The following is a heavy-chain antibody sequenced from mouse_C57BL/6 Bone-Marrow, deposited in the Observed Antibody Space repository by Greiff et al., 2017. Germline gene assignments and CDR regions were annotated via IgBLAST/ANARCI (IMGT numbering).Heavy chain of an antibody. D-gene: IGHD1-1*01. J-gene: IGHJ1*03. Sequence: VQLQQSDAELVKPGASVKISCKVSGYTFTDHTIHWMKQRPEQGLEWIGYIYPRDGSTKDNEKFKGKATLTADKSSRTAYMQLNSLTSEDSAVYFCASSGYYGSSYPYWYFDVWGTGTTVTVSS. V-gene: IGHV1-78*01. CDR3: ASSGYYGSSYPYWYFDV. CDR1: GYTFTDHT. CDR2: IYPRDGST.